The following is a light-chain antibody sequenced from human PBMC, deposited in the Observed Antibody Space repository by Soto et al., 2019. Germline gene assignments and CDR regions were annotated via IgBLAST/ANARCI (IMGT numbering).Light chain of an antibody. CDR1: ECISIW. CDR2: AAS. J-gene: IGKJ1*01. V-gene: IGKV1-12*01. Sequence: DIKMTQSPSSVSAAGGDRVTITCRASECISIWLAFYQQKPGKAPNLLIYAASSLQSGVPSRFSGSGSGTDFPLTISSLQPEDFATYYCQQANSFPRTFGQGTKVEIK. CDR3: QQANSFPRT.